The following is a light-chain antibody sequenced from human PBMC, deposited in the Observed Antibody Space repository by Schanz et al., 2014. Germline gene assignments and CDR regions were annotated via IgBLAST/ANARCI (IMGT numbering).Light chain of an antibody. CDR1: QSVNSY. Sequence: EIVLTQSPATLSLYPGERATLSCRASQSVNSYLAWYQQKPGQAPRLLIYGASSRATGIPDRFSGSGSGTDFTLTISRLEPEDFAVYYCQQYGSSLVTFGQGTRLEIK. CDR2: GAS. J-gene: IGKJ5*01. CDR3: QQYGSSLVT. V-gene: IGKV3-20*01.